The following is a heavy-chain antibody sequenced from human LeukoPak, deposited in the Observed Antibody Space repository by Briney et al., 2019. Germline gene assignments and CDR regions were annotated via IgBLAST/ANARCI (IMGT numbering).Heavy chain of an antibody. J-gene: IGHJ4*02. V-gene: IGHV3-74*01. Sequence: GGSLRLSCAASGFTFSAYWMYWVRHAPGKGLVWVSRISTDGSITTYADSAKGRFTISRDNAKNSPYLQMNSLRAEDTAIYYCTRVGYIDEGIDYWGQGTLVTVSS. D-gene: IGHD5-24*01. CDR2: ISTDGSIT. CDR3: TRVGYIDEGIDY. CDR1: GFTFSAYW.